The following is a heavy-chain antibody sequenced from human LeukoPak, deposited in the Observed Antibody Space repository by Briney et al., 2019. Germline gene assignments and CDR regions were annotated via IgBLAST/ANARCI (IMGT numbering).Heavy chain of an antibody. Sequence: SETLSLTCTGSGGSISSYYWSWLRQPPGKGREWWGYIYYDGSTNSNPSLKSRVTISVDTPKHQLSLKLSSVTAADTAVYYCARQSRPLGHSRPNTHFDYWGQGTLVTVPS. D-gene: IGHD3/OR15-3a*01. J-gene: IGHJ4*02. CDR1: GGSISSYY. CDR3: ARQSRPLGHSRPNTHFDY. CDR2: IYYDGST. V-gene: IGHV4-59*08.